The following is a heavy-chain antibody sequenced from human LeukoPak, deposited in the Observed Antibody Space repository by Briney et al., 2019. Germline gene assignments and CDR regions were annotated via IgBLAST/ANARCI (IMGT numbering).Heavy chain of an antibody. CDR3: ARDVPHNWFDA. J-gene: IGHJ5*02. CDR2: INSDGGGA. CDR1: GITSGNNW. V-gene: IGHV3-74*01. Sequence: PGGSLRLSCAASGITSGNNWMHWVRQGPGKGLVWISRINSDGGGAIYVDSVKGRFTVSRDNAKNTLYLQMNSLRAEDTAVYYCARDVPHNWFDAWGQGTLVTVSS.